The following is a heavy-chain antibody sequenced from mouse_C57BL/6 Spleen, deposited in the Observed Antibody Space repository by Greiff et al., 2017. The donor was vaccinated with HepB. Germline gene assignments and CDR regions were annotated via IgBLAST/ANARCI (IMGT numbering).Heavy chain of an antibody. V-gene: IGHV1-52*01. Sequence: VQLQQPGAELVRPGSSVKLSCKASGYTFTSYWMHWVKQRPIQGLEWIGNIDPSDSETHYNQKFKDKATLTVDKSSSTAYMQLSSLTSEDSAVYYWEREGEMVTTELDCWGQGTTLTVSS. J-gene: IGHJ2*01. D-gene: IGHD2-2*01. CDR2: IDPSDSET. CDR3: EREGEMVTTELDC. CDR1: GYTFTSYW.